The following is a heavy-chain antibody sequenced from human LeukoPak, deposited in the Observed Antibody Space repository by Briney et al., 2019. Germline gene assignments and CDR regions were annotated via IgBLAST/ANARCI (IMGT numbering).Heavy chain of an antibody. CDR2: IYHSGST. CDR1: GGSISSGGYY. CDR3: ARDLSGYFDY. J-gene: IGHJ4*02. V-gene: IGHV4-30-2*01. Sequence: SETLSLTCTVSGGSISSGGYYWSWIRQPPGKGLEWIGYIYHSGSTYYNPSLKSRVTISVDRSKNQFSLQLNSVTAADTAVYYCARDLSGYFDYWGQGTLVTVSS. D-gene: IGHD2-15*01.